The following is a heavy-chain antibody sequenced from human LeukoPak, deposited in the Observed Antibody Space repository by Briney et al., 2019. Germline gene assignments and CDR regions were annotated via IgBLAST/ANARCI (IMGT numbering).Heavy chain of an antibody. CDR1: GGSISSGGYY. J-gene: IGHJ3*02. D-gene: IGHD3-10*01. CDR3: ARDRPNGSGSYYNPHDAFDI. CDR2: IYYSGST. V-gene: IGHV4-31*03. Sequence: SETLSLTCTVSGGSISSGGYYWSWIRQHPGKGLEWIGYIYYSGSTYYNPFLKSRVTISVDTSKNQFSLKLSSVTAADTAVYYCARDRPNGSGSYYNPHDAFDIWGQGTMVAVSS.